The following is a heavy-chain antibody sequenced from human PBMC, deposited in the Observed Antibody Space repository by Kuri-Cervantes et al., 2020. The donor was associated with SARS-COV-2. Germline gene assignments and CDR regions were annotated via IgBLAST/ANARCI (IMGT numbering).Heavy chain of an antibody. CDR2: IYYSGST. J-gene: IGHJ4*02. D-gene: IGHD1-1*01. Sequence: GSLGLSCTVSGGSISSYYWSWIRQPPGKGLEWIGYIYYSGSTNYNPSLKSRVTISVDTSKNQFSLKLSSVTAADTAVYYCARENWNYFDYWGQGTLVTVSS. CDR1: GGSISSYY. V-gene: IGHV4-59*01. CDR3: ARENWNYFDY.